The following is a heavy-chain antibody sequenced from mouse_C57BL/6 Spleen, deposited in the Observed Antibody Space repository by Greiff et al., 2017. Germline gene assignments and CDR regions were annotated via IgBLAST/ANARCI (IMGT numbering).Heavy chain of an antibody. CDR2: ISSGGDYI. Sequence: EVQGVESGEGLVKPGGSLKLSCAASGFTFSSYAMSWVRQTPEKRLEWVAYISSGGDYIYYADTVKGRFTISRDNARNTLYLQMSSLKSEDTAMYYCTRGTGTHYFDYWGQGTTLTGSS. J-gene: IGHJ2*01. V-gene: IGHV5-9-1*02. CDR1: GFTFSSYA. CDR3: TRGTGTHYFDY. D-gene: IGHD4-1*01.